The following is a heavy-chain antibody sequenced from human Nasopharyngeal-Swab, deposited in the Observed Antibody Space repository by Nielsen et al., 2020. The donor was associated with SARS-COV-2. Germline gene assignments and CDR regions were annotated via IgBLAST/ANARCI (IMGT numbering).Heavy chain of an antibody. CDR3: ASTIPVLRYFDWSPGLGMDV. J-gene: IGHJ6*02. Sequence: ASVKVSCKASGYTFTSYYMHWVRQAPGQGLEWMGIINPSGGSTSYAQKFQGRVTMTRDTSISTAYMELSRLRSDDTAVYYCASTIPVLRYFDWSPGLGMDVWGQGTTVTVSS. V-gene: IGHV1-46*01. D-gene: IGHD3-9*01. CDR1: GYTFTSYY. CDR2: INPSGGST.